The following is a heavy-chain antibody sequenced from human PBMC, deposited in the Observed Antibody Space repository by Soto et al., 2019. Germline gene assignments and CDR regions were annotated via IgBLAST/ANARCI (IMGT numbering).Heavy chain of an antibody. V-gene: IGHV1-69*13. Sequence: SVKVSCKASGGTFSSYAINWVRQAPGQGLERMGGIIPMFGIPNYAQKFQGRVTISADESTSTAYMELTSLRSDDTAVYYCAREGVLQMRAFDHWGQGTLVTVSS. J-gene: IGHJ4*02. CDR1: GGTFSSYA. CDR3: AREGVLQMRAFDH. CDR2: IIPMFGIP. D-gene: IGHD3-10*01.